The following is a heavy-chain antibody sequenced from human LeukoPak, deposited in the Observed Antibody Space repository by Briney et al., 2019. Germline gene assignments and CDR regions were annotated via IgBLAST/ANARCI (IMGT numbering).Heavy chain of an antibody. J-gene: IGHJ5*02. D-gene: IGHD6-6*01. V-gene: IGHV4-39*01. Sequence: SETLSLTCTVSGGSNSSSRYYWGWIRQPPGKGLEWIGNIYYSGSTYYNPSLKSRVTISLDTSKNQFSLKLSSVTAADTAVYYCARRDIAARLNWFDPWGQGTLVTVSS. CDR3: ARRDIAARLNWFDP. CDR2: IYYSGST. CDR1: GGSNSSSRYY.